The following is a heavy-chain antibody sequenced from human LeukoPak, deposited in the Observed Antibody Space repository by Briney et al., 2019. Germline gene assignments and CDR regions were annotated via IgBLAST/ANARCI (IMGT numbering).Heavy chain of an antibody. CDR1: GGSISSGGYY. CDR3: ARDPGRLIVVVPAAPRWYFDL. D-gene: IGHD2-2*01. CDR2: IYYSGST. V-gene: IGHV4-31*03. J-gene: IGHJ2*01. Sequence: SETLSLTCTVSGGSISSGGYYWSWIRQHPGKGLDWIGYIYYSGSTYYNPSLKSRVTISVDTSKNQFSLKLSSVTAADTAVYYCARDPGRLIVVVPAAPRWYFDLWGRGTLVTVSS.